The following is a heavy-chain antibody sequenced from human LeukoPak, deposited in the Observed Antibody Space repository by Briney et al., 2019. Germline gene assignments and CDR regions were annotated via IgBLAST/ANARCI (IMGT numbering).Heavy chain of an antibody. CDR3: ASQALEPTNWFDP. CDR1: GGTFSSYA. Sequence: GASVKVSCKASGGTFSSYAISWVRQAPGQGLEWMGRIIPILGIANYAQKFQGRVTITADKSTSTAYMELSSLRSEDTAVYYCASQALEPTNWFDPWGQGTLVTVSS. V-gene: IGHV1-69*04. CDR2: IIPILGIA. D-gene: IGHD1-1*01. J-gene: IGHJ5*02.